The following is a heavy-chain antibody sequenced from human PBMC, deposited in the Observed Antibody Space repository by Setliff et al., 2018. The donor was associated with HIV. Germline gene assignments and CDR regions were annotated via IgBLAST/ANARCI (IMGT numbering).Heavy chain of an antibody. J-gene: IGHJ3*02. CDR1: GGSISSYY. D-gene: IGHD5-18*01. V-gene: IGHV4-4*08. CDR2: IYTSGST. CDR3: ARALXXLHAFDI. Sequence: SETLSLTCTVSGGSISSYYWGWIRQPPGKGLEWIGYIYTSGSTNYNPSXKSRVTISVDTSKNQFSLKLSSVTAADTAVYYCARALXXLHAFDIWGQGTMVTVSS.